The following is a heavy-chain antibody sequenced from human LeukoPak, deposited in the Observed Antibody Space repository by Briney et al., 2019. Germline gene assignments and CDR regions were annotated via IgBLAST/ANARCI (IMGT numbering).Heavy chain of an antibody. CDR2: ISSSGGST. V-gene: IGHV3-23*01. D-gene: IGHD4-17*01. CDR3: AESPMTRVTTGGFDF. CDR1: GFTFNSYA. Sequence: PGGSLSLSCAAPGFTFNSYAMSWVRQAPGKGLEWVSSISSSGGSTYYVDSVKGRFTISRDNSKNTLYLQMNSLRAEDTAVYYCAESPMTRVTTGGFDFWGQGTLVTVSS. J-gene: IGHJ4*02.